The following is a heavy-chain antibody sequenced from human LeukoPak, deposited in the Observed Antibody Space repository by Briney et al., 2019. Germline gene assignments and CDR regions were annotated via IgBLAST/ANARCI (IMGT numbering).Heavy chain of an antibody. J-gene: IGHJ3*02. Sequence: GGSLRLSCEASGFTFSSYWMHWVRQALGEGLVWVSRINSDGSSTSYADSVKGRFTISRDNAKSTLYLQMNSLRAEDTAVYYCASLGGVVVVAATNDAFDIWGQGTMVTVSS. CDR3: ASLGGVVVVAATNDAFDI. CDR2: INSDGSST. D-gene: IGHD2-15*01. CDR1: GFTFSSYW. V-gene: IGHV3-74*01.